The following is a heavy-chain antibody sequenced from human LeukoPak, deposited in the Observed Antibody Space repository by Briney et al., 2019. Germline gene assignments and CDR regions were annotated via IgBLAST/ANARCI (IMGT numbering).Heavy chain of an antibody. Sequence: GESLKISCKGSGYSFTSYWIGWVRQMPGKGLEWMGIVYPGDSDSRYSPSFQGQITISVDKSISTTYLQWSSLKASDTAMYYCARRAGLYGFDWFDPWGQGTLVTVSS. CDR3: ARRAGLYGFDWFDP. V-gene: IGHV5-51*01. CDR2: VYPGDSDS. J-gene: IGHJ5*02. CDR1: GYSFTSYW. D-gene: IGHD3-3*01.